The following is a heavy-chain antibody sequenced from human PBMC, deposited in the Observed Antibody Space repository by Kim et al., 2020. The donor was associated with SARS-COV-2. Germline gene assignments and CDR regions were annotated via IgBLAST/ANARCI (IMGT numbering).Heavy chain of an antibody. J-gene: IGHJ4*02. CDR3: ARAAYSSGWYLVPFDY. Sequence: GGSLRLSCAASGFTFDDYGMSWVRQAPGKGLEWVSGINWNGGSTGYADSVKGRFTISRDNAKNSLYLQMNSLRAEDTALYYCARAAYSSGWYLVPFDYWGQGTLVTVSS. CDR1: GFTFDDYG. V-gene: IGHV3-20*04. D-gene: IGHD6-19*01. CDR2: INWNGGST.